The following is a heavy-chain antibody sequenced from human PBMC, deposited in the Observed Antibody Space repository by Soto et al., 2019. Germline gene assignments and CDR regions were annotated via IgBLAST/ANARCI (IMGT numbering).Heavy chain of an antibody. J-gene: IGHJ4*02. CDR3: AIYQDYYDSSGLLDY. Sequence: PGGSLRLSCAASGFTFSSYAMSWVRQAPGKGLEWVSAISGSGGSTYYADSVKGRFTISRDNSKNTLYLQMNSLRAEDTAVYYCAIYQDYYDSSGLLDYWGQGTLVTVSS. V-gene: IGHV3-23*01. D-gene: IGHD3-22*01. CDR2: ISGSGGST. CDR1: GFTFSSYA.